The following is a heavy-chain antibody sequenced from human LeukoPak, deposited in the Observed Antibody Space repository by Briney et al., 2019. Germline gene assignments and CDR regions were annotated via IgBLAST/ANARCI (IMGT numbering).Heavy chain of an antibody. J-gene: IGHJ4*02. D-gene: IGHD3-22*01. CDR2: ISAYNGNT. CDR3: AREGDSSGYLYYFDY. V-gene: IGHV1-18*01. CDR1: GYTFTSYG. Sequence: ASVKVSCEASGYTFTSYGISWVRQAPGQGLEWMGWISAYNGNTNYAQKLQGRVTMTTDTSTSTAYMELRSLRSDDTAVYYCAREGDSSGYLYYFDYWGQGTLVTVSS.